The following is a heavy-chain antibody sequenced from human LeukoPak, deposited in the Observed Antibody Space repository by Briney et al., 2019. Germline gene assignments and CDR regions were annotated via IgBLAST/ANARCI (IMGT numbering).Heavy chain of an antibody. J-gene: IGHJ3*01. CDR3: ARNLGPFDV. D-gene: IGHD3-16*01. CDR1: GFTFNDFA. V-gene: IGHV3-23*01. Sequence: PGGSLRLSCAASGFTFNDFAMTWVRQAPGKGLEWVSTIADAGTYYADSVKGRFIISRDNSKNMLYLQLNSLRADDTAMYYCARNLGPFDVRGHRTMVTVSS. CDR2: IADAGT.